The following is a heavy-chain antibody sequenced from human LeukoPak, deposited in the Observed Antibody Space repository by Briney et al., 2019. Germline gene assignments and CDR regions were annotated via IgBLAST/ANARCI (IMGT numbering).Heavy chain of an antibody. J-gene: IGHJ2*01. V-gene: IGHV3-23*01. CDR2: ISGSGGST. CDR1: GFTFSGYV. Sequence: PGGSLRLSCAASGFTFSGYVMTWVRQPPGKGLQWVADISGSGGSTYYADSVKGRFTISRDNAKNSLYLQMNSLRAEDTAVYYCAGGQGWHFDLWGLGTLITVSS. CDR3: AGGQGWHFDL. D-gene: IGHD2-15*01.